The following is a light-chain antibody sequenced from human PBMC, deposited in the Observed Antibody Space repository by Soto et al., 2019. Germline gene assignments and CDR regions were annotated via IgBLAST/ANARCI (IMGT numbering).Light chain of an antibody. Sequence: DIQMTQSPSYVSASVGDRVTITCRASQDISSWLAWYQQKPGKAPKLLIYAASSLQSGVPSRFSGSGSGTDFILTISSLQPEDFATHYCQQANSFLALTFGGGTKVEIK. CDR3: QQANSFLALT. CDR2: AAS. CDR1: QDISSW. V-gene: IGKV1-12*01. J-gene: IGKJ4*02.